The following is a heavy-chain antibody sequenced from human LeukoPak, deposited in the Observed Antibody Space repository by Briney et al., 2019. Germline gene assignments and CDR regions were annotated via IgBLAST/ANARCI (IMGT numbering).Heavy chain of an antibody. J-gene: IGHJ4*02. V-gene: IGHV4-39*07. Sequence: PSETLSLTCTVSGGSISSSSYYWGWIRQPPGKGLEWIGSIYYSGSTYYNPSLKSRVTISVDTSKNQFSLKLSSVTAADTAVYYCAIPSPIYYGSGSYYPFDYWGQGTLVTVSS. D-gene: IGHD3-10*01. CDR1: GGSISSSSYY. CDR2: IYYSGST. CDR3: AIPSPIYYGSGSYYPFDY.